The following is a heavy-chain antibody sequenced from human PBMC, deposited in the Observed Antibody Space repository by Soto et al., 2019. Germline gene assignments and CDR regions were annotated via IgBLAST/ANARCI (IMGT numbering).Heavy chain of an antibody. CDR2: IYYSGST. CDR3: ARHGVKWLLQLFDY. CDR1: GGSISSSSYY. J-gene: IGHJ4*02. Sequence: SETLSLTCTVSGGSISSSSYYWGWIRQPPGKGLEWIGSIYYSGSTYYNPSLKSRATISVDTSKNQFSLKLSSVTAADTAVYYCARHGVKWLLQLFDYWGQGTLVTVSS. V-gene: IGHV4-39*01. D-gene: IGHD3-22*01.